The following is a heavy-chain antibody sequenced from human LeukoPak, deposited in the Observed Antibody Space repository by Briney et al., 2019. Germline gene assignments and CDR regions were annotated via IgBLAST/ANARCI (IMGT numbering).Heavy chain of an antibody. CDR3: ARELYDYVWGSYRYPYDY. Sequence: GGSLRLSCAASGFTFSSYEMNWVRQAPGKGLEWVSSISSSSSYIYYADSVKGRFTISRDNAKNSLYLQMNSLRAEDTAVYYCARELYDYVWGSYRYPYDYWGQGTLVTVSS. CDR2: ISSSSSYI. J-gene: IGHJ4*02. D-gene: IGHD3-16*02. V-gene: IGHV3-21*01. CDR1: GFTFSSYE.